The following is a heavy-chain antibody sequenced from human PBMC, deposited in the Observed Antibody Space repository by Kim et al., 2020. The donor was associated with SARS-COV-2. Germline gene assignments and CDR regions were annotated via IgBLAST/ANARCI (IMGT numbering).Heavy chain of an antibody. CDR2: ISGRGGST. D-gene: IGHD2-2*01. CDR3: AKEGPAADYYYYGMDV. Sequence: GGSLRLSCAASGFTFSRYAMSWVRQAPGKGLEWVSAISGRGGSTYYADSVKGRFTISRDNSKNTLYLQMNSLRAEETAVYYCAKEGPAADYYYYGMDVWGQGTTVTVSS. V-gene: IGHV3-23*01. J-gene: IGHJ6*02. CDR1: GFTFSRYA.